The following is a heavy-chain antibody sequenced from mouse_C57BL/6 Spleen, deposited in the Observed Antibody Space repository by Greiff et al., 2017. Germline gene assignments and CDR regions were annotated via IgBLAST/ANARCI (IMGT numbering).Heavy chain of an antibody. V-gene: IGHV1-66*01. D-gene: IGHD2-4*01. Sequence: QVQLQQSGPELVKPGASVKISCKASGYSFTSYYIHWVKQRPGQGLEWIGWIYPGSGNTKYNEKFKGKATLTADTSSSTAYMQLSSLTSEDSAVYYCARLGDYDEGAWFAYWGQGTLVTVSA. J-gene: IGHJ3*01. CDR1: GYSFTSYY. CDR3: ARLGDYDEGAWFAY. CDR2: IYPGSGNT.